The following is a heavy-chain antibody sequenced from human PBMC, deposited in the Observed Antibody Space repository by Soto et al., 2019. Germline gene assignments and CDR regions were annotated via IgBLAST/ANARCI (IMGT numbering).Heavy chain of an antibody. CDR2: IYHGGTT. CDR3: ARGSIFLFCSRDKCPGNYVDP. Sequence: TLCLTCAVSGVSISSGDSSWSWIRQRPGRGLEWVGHIYHGGTTFYNPSLKSRVAISEDRSKNQFSLNLSSVTAADTAVYYCARGSIFLFCSRDKCPGNYVDPRGKWPLVT. J-gene: IGHJ5*02. D-gene: IGHD2-2*01. CDR1: GVSISSGDSS. V-gene: IGHV4-30-2*01.